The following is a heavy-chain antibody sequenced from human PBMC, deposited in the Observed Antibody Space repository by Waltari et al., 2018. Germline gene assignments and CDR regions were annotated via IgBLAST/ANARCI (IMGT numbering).Heavy chain of an antibody. CDR1: GFTFSSYS. D-gene: IGHD1-7*01. V-gene: IGHV3-21*01. CDR2: ISSSSSYI. Sequence: EVQLVESGGGLVKPGGSLRLSCAASGFTFSSYSMNWVPQAPGKGLEWVASISSSSSYIYYADSVKGRFPISRDNAKNSLYLQMNSLRAEDTAVYYCARDLLQKTSQEGYWGQGTLVTVSS. CDR3: ARDLLQKTSQEGY. J-gene: IGHJ4*02.